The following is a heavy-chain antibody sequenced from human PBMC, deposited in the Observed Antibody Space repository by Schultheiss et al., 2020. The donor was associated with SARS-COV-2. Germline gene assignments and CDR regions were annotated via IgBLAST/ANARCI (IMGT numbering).Heavy chain of an antibody. Sequence: SETLSLTCTVSGGSISSGDYYWSWIRQPPGKGLEWIGEINHSGSTYYNPSLKSRVTISVDTSKNQFSLKLSSVTAADTAVYYCARGAPYGDYGGATFDIWGQGTMVTVSS. CDR1: GGSISSGDYY. D-gene: IGHD4-17*01. V-gene: IGHV4-30-4*01. CDR2: INHSGST. CDR3: ARGAPYGDYGGATFDI. J-gene: IGHJ3*02.